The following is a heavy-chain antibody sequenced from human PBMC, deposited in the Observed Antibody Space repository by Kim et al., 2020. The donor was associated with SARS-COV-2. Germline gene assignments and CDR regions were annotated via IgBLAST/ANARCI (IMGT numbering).Heavy chain of an antibody. Sequence: GGSLRLSCAASGFTFSSYGMHWVRQAPGKGLEWVAAIWYDGSNKYYADSVKGRFTISRDNSKNTLYLQMNSLRAEDTAVYYCARDTRDYDGMDVWGQGTTVTVSS. CDR3: ARDTRDYDGMDV. V-gene: IGHV3-33*01. J-gene: IGHJ6*02. CDR1: GFTFSSYG. CDR2: IWYDGSNK.